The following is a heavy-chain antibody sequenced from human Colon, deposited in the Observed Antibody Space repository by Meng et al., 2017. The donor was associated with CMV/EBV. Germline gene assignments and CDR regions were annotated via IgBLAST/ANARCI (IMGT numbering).Heavy chain of an antibody. Sequence: GESLKISCAASGFTFSSYWMHWVRQAPGKGLVWVSRINSDGSSTSYADSVKGRFTISRDNAKNTLYLQMNSLRAEDTALYYCARDGRNHYGSGTVDYWGQGTLVTVSS. CDR1: GFTFSSYW. CDR2: INSDGSST. V-gene: IGHV3-74*01. D-gene: IGHD3-10*01. J-gene: IGHJ4*02. CDR3: ARDGRNHYGSGTVDY.